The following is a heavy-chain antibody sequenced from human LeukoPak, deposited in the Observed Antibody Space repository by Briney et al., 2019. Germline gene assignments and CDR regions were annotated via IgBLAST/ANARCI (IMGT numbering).Heavy chain of an antibody. CDR2: ISGSGGST. Sequence: GGSLRLSCAASGFTFSSYAMSWVRQAPGKGLEWVSAISGSGGSTYYADSVKGRFTISRDNSKNTLYLQMNSLRAEDTAVYYCAKGRPRGRGCGNIAAAGIFDYWGQGTLVTVSS. D-gene: IGHD6-13*01. J-gene: IGHJ4*02. V-gene: IGHV3-23*01. CDR3: AKGRPRGRGCGNIAAAGIFDY. CDR1: GFTFSSYA.